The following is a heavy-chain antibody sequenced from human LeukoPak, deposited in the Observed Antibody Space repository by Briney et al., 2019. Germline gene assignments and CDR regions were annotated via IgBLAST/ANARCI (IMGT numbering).Heavy chain of an antibody. D-gene: IGHD3-10*01. Sequence: SETLSLTCTVSGGSISSNSYHWGWIRQPPGKGLEWIGSVFYSGRTYLNPSLKSRVTISVGTSKNQFSLKLSSVTAADTAVYYCARDRTIVVRGTHRLGFDPWGQGTLVTVSS. V-gene: IGHV4-39*07. CDR2: VFYSGRT. CDR1: GGSISSNSYH. J-gene: IGHJ5*02. CDR3: ARDRTIVVRGTHRLGFDP.